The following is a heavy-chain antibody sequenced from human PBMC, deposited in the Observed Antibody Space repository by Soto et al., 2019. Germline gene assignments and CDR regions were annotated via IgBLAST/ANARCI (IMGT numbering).Heavy chain of an antibody. CDR1: GFSVNNNY. J-gene: IGHJ4*02. CDR2: IYSGGNT. CDR3: ASDTQWRLLGY. Sequence: EVQLVESGGGLVQPGGSLRLSCAASGFSVNNNYMSWVRQAPGKGLEWVSVIYSGGNTYYADSVKGRFTISRHDSRNTLYLQMNSLNTEDTAVYYCASDTQWRLLGYWGQGTLVTVSS. D-gene: IGHD6-19*01. V-gene: IGHV3-53*04.